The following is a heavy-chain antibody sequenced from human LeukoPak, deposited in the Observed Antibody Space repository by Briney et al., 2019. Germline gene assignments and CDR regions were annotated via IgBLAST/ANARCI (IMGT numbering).Heavy chain of an antibody. J-gene: IGHJ5*02. Sequence: PSETLSLTCTVSGASVSRNWWSWVRQPPGKGLEWIGEIHHSGGTNYNPSLKSRVTMSLDNSNNHFSLKLSSVTAADTAVYYCARPGYSSSWYGRAHWFDPWGQGALVTVSS. CDR2: IHHSGGT. CDR1: GASVSRNW. D-gene: IGHD6-13*01. CDR3: ARPGYSSSWYGRAHWFDP. V-gene: IGHV4-4*02.